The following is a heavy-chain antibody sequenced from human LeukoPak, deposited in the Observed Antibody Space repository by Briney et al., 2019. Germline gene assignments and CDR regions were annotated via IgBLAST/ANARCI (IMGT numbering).Heavy chain of an antibody. V-gene: IGHV4-34*01. CDR3: ARGYTIFGVVYMDV. J-gene: IGHJ6*04. CDR1: GGSFSGYY. Sequence: PSETLSLTCAVYGGSFSGYYWSWIRQPPGEGLEWIGEINHSGSTNYNPSLKSRVTISVDTSKNQFSLKLSSVTAADTAVYYCARGYTIFGVVYMDVWGKGTTVTVSS. D-gene: IGHD3-3*01. CDR2: INHSGST.